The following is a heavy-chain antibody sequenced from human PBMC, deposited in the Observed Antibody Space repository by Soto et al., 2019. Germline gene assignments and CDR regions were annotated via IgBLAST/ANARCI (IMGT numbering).Heavy chain of an antibody. Sequence: PSETLSLTCTVSGGSISSYYWSWIRQPPGKGLEWIGYIYYSGSTNYNPSLKSRVTISVDTSKNQFSLKLSSVTAADTAVYYCARVLRFLEEGYYYYYMDVWGKGTTVTVSS. D-gene: IGHD3-3*01. CDR3: ARVLRFLEEGYYYYYMDV. V-gene: IGHV4-59*01. J-gene: IGHJ6*03. CDR1: GGSISSYY. CDR2: IYYSGST.